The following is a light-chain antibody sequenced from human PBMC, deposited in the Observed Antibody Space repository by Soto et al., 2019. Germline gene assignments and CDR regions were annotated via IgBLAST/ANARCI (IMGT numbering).Light chain of an antibody. V-gene: IGKV3-20*01. CDR3: QQYASSSWT. CDR2: DAS. Sequence: EIVLTQSPGTLSLSPGERATLSCRASQSVDTNYLAWYQQKPGQAPRLLIYDASSRATGIPDRFSGSGSGTDFTLTIHRLEPEDFAVYYCQQYASSSWTFGQGTKVEIK. J-gene: IGKJ1*01. CDR1: QSVDTNY.